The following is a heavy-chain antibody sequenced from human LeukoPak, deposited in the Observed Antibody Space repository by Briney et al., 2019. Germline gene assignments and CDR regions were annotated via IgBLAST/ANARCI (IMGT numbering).Heavy chain of an antibody. CDR3: ARAPRSWGFDY. Sequence: SVKVSCKASGGTFSSYAISWVRQAPGQGLEWMGGIIPIFGTANYAQKFQGRITMTRSASINTAYMELTDLRSEDTAVYYCARAPRSWGFDYWGQGTLVTVSS. CDR2: IIPIFGTA. J-gene: IGHJ4*02. D-gene: IGHD7-27*01. CDR1: GGTFSSYA. V-gene: IGHV1-69*05.